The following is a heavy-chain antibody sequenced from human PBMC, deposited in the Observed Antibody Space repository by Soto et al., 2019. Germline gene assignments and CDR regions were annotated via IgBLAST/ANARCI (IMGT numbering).Heavy chain of an antibody. CDR2: LYDVDGS. J-gene: IGHJ3*01. D-gene: IGHD1-1*01. CDR3: ATWHEREHAYDV. V-gene: IGHV3-53*01. Sequence: LRLSCAASRLTVSGKKYVAWVRQAPGKGLEWVSALYDVDGSFYADSVKGRFTTSSDSSKTTVYLQMNGLRPDDTAVYYCATWHEREHAYDVWGQGTTVTVSS. CDR1: RLTVSGKKY.